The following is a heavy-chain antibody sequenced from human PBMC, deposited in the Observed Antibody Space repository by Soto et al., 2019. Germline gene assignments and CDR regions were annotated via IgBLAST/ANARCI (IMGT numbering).Heavy chain of an antibody. CDR3: VRERGLSSFYGMDV. CDR2: ITSSSGHI. D-gene: IGHD3-10*01. CDR1: GFTLTTYT. Sequence: GGSLRLSCEASGFTLTTYTMDWVRQASGKGLEWVSSITSSSGHIYYADSVKGRFTISRDNARNSLYLQMNSLRAEDTAVYYCVRERGLSSFYGMDVWGQGTTVTVSS. V-gene: IGHV3-21*01. J-gene: IGHJ6*02.